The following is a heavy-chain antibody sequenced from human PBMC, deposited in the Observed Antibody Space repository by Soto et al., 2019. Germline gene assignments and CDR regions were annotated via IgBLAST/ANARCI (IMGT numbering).Heavy chain of an antibody. V-gene: IGHV3-64*02. Sequence: GGSLRLSCAASGFTFSSYAMHWVRQAPGKGLEYVSAISSNGGSTYYADSVKGRFTVSRDNSKNTLYLQMNSLRAEDTAVYYCARHGYTSGRTYFDYWGQGTLVTVSS. CDR3: ARHGYTSGRTYFDY. J-gene: IGHJ4*02. CDR1: GFTFSSYA. CDR2: ISSNGGST. D-gene: IGHD6-19*01.